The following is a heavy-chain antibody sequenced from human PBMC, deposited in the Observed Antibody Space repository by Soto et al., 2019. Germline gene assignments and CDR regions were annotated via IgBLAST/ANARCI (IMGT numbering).Heavy chain of an antibody. CDR1: GFTLNSFF. V-gene: IGHV3-74*01. Sequence: HPGGSLRLSCAASGFTLNSFFMHWVRQVPGKGLMWVSRINNDGSSTTYADSVKGRFTISRDNAKNTLYLQMNSLRAEDTAVYYCARDHNPAAPYYYYGMDVWGQGTTVTVSS. D-gene: IGHD2-2*01. J-gene: IGHJ6*02. CDR2: INNDGSST. CDR3: ARDHNPAAPYYYYGMDV.